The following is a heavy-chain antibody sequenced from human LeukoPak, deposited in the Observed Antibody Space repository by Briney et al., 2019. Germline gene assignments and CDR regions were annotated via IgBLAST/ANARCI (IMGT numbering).Heavy chain of an antibody. D-gene: IGHD3-10*01. CDR2: IHPTDSST. Sequence: ASVKVSCKTSGYTFITYYMPWVRQAPVQGLEWLGIIHPTDSSTSNIQKIHGGVTMTRDTAPGTVYLELRSVRDEDTAAYRNARANGGGLDYWGQGTLITVSS. J-gene: IGHJ4*02. CDR3: ARANGGGLDY. V-gene: IGHV1-46*01. CDR1: GYTFITYY.